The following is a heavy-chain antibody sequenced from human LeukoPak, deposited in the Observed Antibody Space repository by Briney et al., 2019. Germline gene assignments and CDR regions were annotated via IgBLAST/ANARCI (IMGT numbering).Heavy chain of an antibody. CDR3: ASRIVGATSLFGTLYY. J-gene: IGHJ4*02. D-gene: IGHD1-26*01. Sequence: GGSLRLSCAASDFNFITYAMSWVRQAPGKGLEWVSIISGGGDVTHYADSVRGRFTISRDNSKNTLYLQMNSLRAEDTALYYCASRIVGATSLFGTLYYWGQGTLVTVSS. CDR1: DFNFITYA. V-gene: IGHV3-23*01. CDR2: ISGGGDVT.